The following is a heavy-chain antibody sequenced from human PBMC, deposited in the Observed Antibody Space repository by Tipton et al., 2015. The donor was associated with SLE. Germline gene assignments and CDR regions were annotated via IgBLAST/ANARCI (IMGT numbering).Heavy chain of an antibody. J-gene: IGHJ3*02. CDR1: GGSLSSYY. Sequence: TLSLTCTVSGGSLSSYYWSWIRQPAGKGLEWIGRIYTSGSTNYNPSLKSRVTMSVDTSKNQFSLKLSSVTAADTAVEYCARGGIAAAGKDFDMWGQGTMVTVSP. V-gene: IGHV4-4*07. D-gene: IGHD6-13*01. CDR2: IYTSGST. CDR3: ARGGIAAAGKDFDM.